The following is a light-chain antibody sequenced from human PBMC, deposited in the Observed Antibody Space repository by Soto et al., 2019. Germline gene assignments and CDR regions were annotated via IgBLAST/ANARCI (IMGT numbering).Light chain of an antibody. Sequence: EIVLTQSPGTLSVSPGERATLSCRASQSVSSKLAWYQQKPGQAPRLLFYGASTGATGIPARFSGSGSETEFTLFLSSLQSEDFAVYYCQQYNNWPGTFGQGTKV. CDR3: QQYNNWPGT. CDR1: QSVSSK. CDR2: GAS. V-gene: IGKV3-15*01. J-gene: IGKJ1*01.